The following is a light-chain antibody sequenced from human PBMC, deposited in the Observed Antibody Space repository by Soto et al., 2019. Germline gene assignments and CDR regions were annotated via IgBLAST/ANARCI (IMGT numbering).Light chain of an antibody. Sequence: QSVLTQPPSASGTPGQRGPISCSGSSSNIGSNTVNWYQQLPGTAPKLLIYSNNQRPSGVPDRFSGSKSGTSASLAISGLQYGDEADYYCAAWDDSLHGWVFGGGTKLNLL. J-gene: IGLJ3*02. CDR2: SNN. CDR1: SSNIGSNT. CDR3: AAWDDSLHGWV. V-gene: IGLV1-44*01.